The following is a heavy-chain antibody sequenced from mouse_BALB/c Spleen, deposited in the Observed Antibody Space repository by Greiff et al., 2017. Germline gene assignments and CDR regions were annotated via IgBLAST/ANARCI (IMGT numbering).Heavy chain of an antibody. D-gene: IGHD2-2*01. CDR2: ISYSGST. V-gene: IGHV3-2*02. J-gene: IGHJ3*01. CDR1: GYSITSDYA. Sequence: EVQLQESGPGLVKPSQSLSLTCTVTGYSITSDYAWNWIRQFPGNKLEWMGYISYSGSTSYNPSLKSRISITRDTSKNQFFLQLNSVTTEDTATYYCARSKGYDPSFAYWGQGTLVTVSA. CDR3: ARSKGYDPSFAY.